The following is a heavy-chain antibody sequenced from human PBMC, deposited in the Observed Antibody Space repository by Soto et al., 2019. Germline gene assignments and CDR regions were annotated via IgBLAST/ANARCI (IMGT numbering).Heavy chain of an antibody. D-gene: IGHD6-6*01. CDR3: ARDQWGLSSSPQTPYNWFYP. CDR2: IIPILGIA. V-gene: IGHV1-69*04. CDR1: GGTFSSYT. Sequence: RASVKVSCKASGGTFSSYTISWVRQAPGPGLEWMGRIIPILGIANYAQKFQGRVTITADKSTSTAYMELSSLRSEDTAVYYCARDQWGLSSSPQTPYNWFYPWGQGTLVTVSS. J-gene: IGHJ5*02.